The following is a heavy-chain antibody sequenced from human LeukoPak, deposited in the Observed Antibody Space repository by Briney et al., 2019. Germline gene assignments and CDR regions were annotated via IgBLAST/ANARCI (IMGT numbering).Heavy chain of an antibody. CDR3: ARGPGGVTTVLDY. J-gene: IGHJ4*02. CDR1: GGSFSGYY. V-gene: IGHV4-34*01. D-gene: IGHD4-17*01. Sequence: PSETLSLTCAVYGGSFSGYYWSWIRQPPGKGLEWIGEINHSGSTNYNPSLKSRVTISVDTSKNQFSLKLSSVTAADPAVYYCARGPGGVTTVLDYWGQGTLVTVSS. CDR2: INHSGST.